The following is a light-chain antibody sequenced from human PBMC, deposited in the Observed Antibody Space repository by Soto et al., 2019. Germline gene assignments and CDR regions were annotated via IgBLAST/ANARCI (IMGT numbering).Light chain of an antibody. V-gene: IGKV2-28*01. Sequence: DIVMTQSPLSLPVTPGEPASISCGSSQSLLHSNGYNYFDWYLQKPGQSPQLLIYLGSNRASGVPDRFSGSGSGTDYTLKISRVEAEDVGVYYCIQVLQTPYTFGQGTKLEIK. CDR1: QSLLHSNGYNY. J-gene: IGKJ2*01. CDR3: IQVLQTPYT. CDR2: LGS.